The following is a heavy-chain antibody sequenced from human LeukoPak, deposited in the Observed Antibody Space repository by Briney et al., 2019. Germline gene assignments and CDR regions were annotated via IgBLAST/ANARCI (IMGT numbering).Heavy chain of an antibody. CDR2: INSDGSST. D-gene: IGHD3-16*02. CDR3: ARATYDYVWGSYRYDFDFDY. Sequence: TGGSLRLSCVASGFTFSSYWMHWVRQAPGKGLVWVSRINSDGSSTSYADSVKGRFTISRDNAKNTLYLQMNSLRAEDTAVYYCARATYDYVWGSYRYDFDFDYWGQGTLVTVSS. J-gene: IGHJ4*02. V-gene: IGHV3-74*01. CDR1: GFTFSSYW.